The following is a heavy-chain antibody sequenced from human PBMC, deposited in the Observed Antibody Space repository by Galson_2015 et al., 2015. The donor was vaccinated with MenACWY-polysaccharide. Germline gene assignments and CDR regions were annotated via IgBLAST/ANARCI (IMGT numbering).Heavy chain of an antibody. CDR3: TTDQGDSGWNYDY. V-gene: IGHV3-23*01. CDR2: ITGSGGDA. Sequence: LRLSCAAAAFNFSSYTLRWVRQPPGGGRVGVSAITGSGGDALCTDSVMRRFTISRNNARNTLYLQMNSRSAEDTAVYYCTTDQGDSGWNYDYWGQGTLVTVSS. D-gene: IGHD5-12*01. CDR1: AFNFSSYT. J-gene: IGHJ4*02.